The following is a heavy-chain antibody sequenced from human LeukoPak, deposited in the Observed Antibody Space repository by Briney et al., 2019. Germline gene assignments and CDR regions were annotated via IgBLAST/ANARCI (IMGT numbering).Heavy chain of an antibody. J-gene: IGHJ3*01. Sequence: SETLSLTCTVSGASISNYYWSWIRQPPGKGPEWIGYIYYSVTTNYNPSLKSRLTISGDTSKDQISLKLDSVTAADTAVYYCARIDCGSSSCYIYAYGVWGQGTMVTVSS. CDR3: ARIDCGSSSCYIYAYGV. CDR2: IYYSVTT. CDR1: GASISNYY. D-gene: IGHD2-2*02. V-gene: IGHV4-59*01.